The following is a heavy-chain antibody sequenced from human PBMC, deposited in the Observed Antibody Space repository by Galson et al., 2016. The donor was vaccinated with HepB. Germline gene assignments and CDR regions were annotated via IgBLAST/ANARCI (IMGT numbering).Heavy chain of an antibody. J-gene: IGHJ4*02. CDR3: VRESVGSPTLPKFDY. CDR2: VYTSGST. Sequence: TLSLTCTVSGGPMRGGTHYWTWIRQPAGKGLEWIGRVYTSGSTNLNPSLRSRVTISVDTSKNQFSLRLNSVTAADTAIYYCVRESVGSPTLPKFDYWGQGILVTVPS. CDR1: GGPMRGGTHY. V-gene: IGHV4-61*02. D-gene: IGHD1-26*01.